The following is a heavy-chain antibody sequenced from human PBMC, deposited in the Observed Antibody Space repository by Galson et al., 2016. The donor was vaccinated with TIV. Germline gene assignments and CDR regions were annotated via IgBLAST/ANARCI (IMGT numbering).Heavy chain of an antibody. Sequence: SLRLSCAASGFTFSNYWMHWVRQAPGKGLVWVSRIKSDGSSTNYADSVKGRFIISRDNAKNTLYLQMNSLRGEDTAVYYCARASSSGWYFIYWGQGTRVTGSS. CDR2: IKSDGSST. D-gene: IGHD6-19*01. CDR3: ARASSSGWYFIY. J-gene: IGHJ4*02. CDR1: GFTFSNYW. V-gene: IGHV3-74*01.